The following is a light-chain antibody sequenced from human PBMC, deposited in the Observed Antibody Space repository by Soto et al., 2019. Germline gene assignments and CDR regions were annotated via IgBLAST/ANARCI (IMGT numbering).Light chain of an antibody. CDR2: EDN. J-gene: IGLJ2*01. CDR3: QSYDSSNVV. Sequence: NFMLTQPHSVSESPGKTVTISCTRSSGSIASNYVQWYQQRPGSSPTTVIYEDNQRPSGVPARFSGSIDSSSNSASLTISGLTTEDEADYYCQSYDSSNVVFGGGTKLTVL. CDR1: SGSIASNY. V-gene: IGLV6-57*01.